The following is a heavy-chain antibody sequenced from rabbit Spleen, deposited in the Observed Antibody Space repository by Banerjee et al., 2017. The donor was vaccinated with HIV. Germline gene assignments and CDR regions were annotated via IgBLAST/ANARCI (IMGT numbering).Heavy chain of an antibody. CDR3: ARDAGSGAYLDGYFNL. D-gene: IGHD4-2*01. V-gene: IGHV1S40*01. J-gene: IGHJ4*01. CDR2: IDTGSSGFT. Sequence: QSLEESGGDLVKPGASLTLTCTASGFSFSSSYYMCWVRQAPGKGLEWIACIDTGSSGFTYFATWAKGRFTISKTSSTTVTLQMTSLTAADTATYFCARDAGSGAYLDGYFNLWGPGTLVTVS. CDR1: GFSFSSSYY.